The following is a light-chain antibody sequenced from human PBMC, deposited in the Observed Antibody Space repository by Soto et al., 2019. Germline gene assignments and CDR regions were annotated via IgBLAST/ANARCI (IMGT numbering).Light chain of an antibody. CDR3: QQYGSSALT. V-gene: IGKV3-20*01. J-gene: IGKJ4*01. CDR2: GAS. Sequence: IVLTQSPGTLSLSPGERATLSCRASQSVSNNYVAWYQQKPGQTPRLLIYGASSRATGVPDRFSGSGSGTDFTLTISRLEPEDFAVYYCQQYGSSALTFGGGTKVEVK. CDR1: QSVSNNY.